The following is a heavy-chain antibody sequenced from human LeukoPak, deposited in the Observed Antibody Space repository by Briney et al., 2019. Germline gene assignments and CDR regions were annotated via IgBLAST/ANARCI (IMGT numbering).Heavy chain of an antibody. V-gene: IGHV3-23*01. CDR3: AKSGSSRQYYFDY. CDR1: GFTFSSYA. CDR2: ISDSGGST. Sequence: PGGSLRLSCAASGFTFSSYAMSWVRQAPGKGLEWVSAISDSGGSTYDADSVKGRFTISRDNSKNTLYLQMNSLRAEDTAVYYCAKSGSSRQYYFDYWGQGTLVTVSS. D-gene: IGHD1-26*01. J-gene: IGHJ4*02.